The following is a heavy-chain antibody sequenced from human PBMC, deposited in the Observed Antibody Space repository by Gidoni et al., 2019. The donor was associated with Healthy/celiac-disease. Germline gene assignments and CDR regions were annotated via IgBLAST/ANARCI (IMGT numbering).Heavy chain of an antibody. CDR3: ASNNYDYVWGSYRPFDY. Sequence: EGQLVESGGGLGKPGGALRLSCAASGFTFSSYSMNWVRQAPGKGLEWVSSISSSSSYIYYADSVKGRFTISRDNAKNSLYLQMNSLRAEDTAVYYCASNNYDYVWGSYRPFDYWGQGTLVTVSS. V-gene: IGHV3-21*01. CDR1: GFTFSSYS. CDR2: ISSSSSYI. D-gene: IGHD3-16*02. J-gene: IGHJ4*02.